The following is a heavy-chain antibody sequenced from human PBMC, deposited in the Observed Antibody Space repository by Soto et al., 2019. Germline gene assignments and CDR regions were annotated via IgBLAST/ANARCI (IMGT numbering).Heavy chain of an antibody. CDR3: ARNYDHCFDI. D-gene: IGHD1-7*01. Sequence: TLSLTCTVSGGSIRSYYWSWIRQPPGKGLEWIGYIYYSGSTNYNPSLKSRVTISVDTSKNQFSLKLSSVTAADTAVYYCARNYDHCFDIWGQGTMVTVSS. J-gene: IGHJ3*02. CDR2: IYYSGST. CDR1: GGSIRSYY. V-gene: IGHV4-59*01.